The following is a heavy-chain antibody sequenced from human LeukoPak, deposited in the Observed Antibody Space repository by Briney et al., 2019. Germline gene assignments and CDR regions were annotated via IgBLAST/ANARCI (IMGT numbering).Heavy chain of an antibody. CDR3: ARDYQGGYGDKTVDY. V-gene: IGHV4-34*01. J-gene: IGHJ4*02. D-gene: IGHD5-18*01. CDR1: GGSFSGYY. Sequence: KPSETLSLTCAVYGGSFSGYYWSWIRQPPGKGLEWIGEINHSGSTNYNPSLKSRVTISVDTSKNQFSLKLSSVTAADTAVYYCARDYQGGYGDKTVDYWGRGTLVTVSS. CDR2: INHSGST.